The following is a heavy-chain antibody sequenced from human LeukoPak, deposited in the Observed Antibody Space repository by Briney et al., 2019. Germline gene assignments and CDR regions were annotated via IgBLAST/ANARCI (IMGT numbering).Heavy chain of an antibody. CDR2: ISWNSVSI. V-gene: IGHV3-9*03. D-gene: IGHD6-13*01. CDR1: GFTFDDYA. CDR3: ARSYSSTWKLAFDI. Sequence: GRSLRLSCAASGFTFDDYAMNWVRQAPGKGLEWVSGISWNSVSIGYADSVKGRFTISRDNAKNSLYLQMNSLRAEDMALYYCARSYSSTWKLAFDIWGRGTMVTVSS. J-gene: IGHJ3*02.